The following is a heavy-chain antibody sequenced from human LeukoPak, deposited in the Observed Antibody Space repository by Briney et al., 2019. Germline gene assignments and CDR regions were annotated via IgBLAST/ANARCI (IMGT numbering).Heavy chain of an antibody. D-gene: IGHD5-12*01. Sequence: GGSLRLSCAASGFTFSSYSMNWVRQAPGKGLEWVSSISSSSSYIYYADSVKGRFTISRDNAKNSLYLQMNSLRAEDTAVYYCARGSRSGYDYYFDYWGQGTLVTVSS. CDR2: ISSSSSYI. CDR1: GFTFSSYS. J-gene: IGHJ4*02. CDR3: ARGSRSGYDYYFDY. V-gene: IGHV3-21*01.